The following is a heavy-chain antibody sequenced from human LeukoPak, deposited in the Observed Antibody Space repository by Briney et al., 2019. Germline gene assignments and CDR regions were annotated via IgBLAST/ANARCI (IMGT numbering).Heavy chain of an antibody. D-gene: IGHD4/OR15-4a*01. Sequence: GGSLRLSCAAAGFTFSMYWMSWVRQAPGKGLEWVASLKGDGSVKHFLDSVEGRFTISRDNAKNSLYLQMNSLRAEDTAVYYCASGMTMVGWFDPWGQGTLVTVSS. CDR2: LKGDGSVK. CDR1: GFTFSMYW. J-gene: IGHJ5*02. CDR3: ASGMTMVGWFDP. V-gene: IGHV3-7*01.